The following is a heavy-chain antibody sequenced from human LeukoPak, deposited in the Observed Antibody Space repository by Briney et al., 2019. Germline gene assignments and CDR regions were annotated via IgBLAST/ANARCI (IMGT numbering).Heavy chain of an antibody. CDR3: ARGPPDYYDSRLDY. Sequence: PGRSLRLSYAASGFTFSSYGMHWVRQAPGKGLEWVAVIWYDGSNKYYADSVKGRFTISRDNSKNTLYLQMNSLRAEDTAVYYCARGPPDYYDSRLDYWGQGTLVTVSS. J-gene: IGHJ4*02. V-gene: IGHV3-33*01. D-gene: IGHD3-22*01. CDR2: IWYDGSNK. CDR1: GFTFSSYG.